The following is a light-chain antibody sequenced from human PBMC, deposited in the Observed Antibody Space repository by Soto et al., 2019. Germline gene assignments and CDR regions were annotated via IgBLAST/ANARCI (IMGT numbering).Light chain of an antibody. CDR3: QSYDSSLSGSV. CDR1: SSNIGAGYD. V-gene: IGLV1-40*01. J-gene: IGLJ3*02. CDR2: GNS. Sequence: QSVLTQPPSVSGAPGQKVTISCTGSSSNIGAGYDVHWYQQLPGTAPKLLIYGNSNRPSGVPDRFSGSKSGTSASLAITGLKAEDEADYYCQSYDSSLSGSVFGGGTKRTVL.